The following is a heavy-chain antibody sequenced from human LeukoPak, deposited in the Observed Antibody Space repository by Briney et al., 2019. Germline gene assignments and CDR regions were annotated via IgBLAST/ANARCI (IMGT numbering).Heavy chain of an antibody. CDR2: VTGSSRYT. CDR3: AKDRSSSTSCSNY. Sequence: QPGGSLRLSCAASGFSFNNYAMSWVRQAPGKGLEWVSVVTGSSRYTYYADSVKGRFTISRDNSKNILYLEMNSLRVEDTAIYYCAKDRSSSTSCSNYWGRGTLVTVSS. CDR1: GFSFNNYA. J-gene: IGHJ4*02. V-gene: IGHV3-23*01. D-gene: IGHD2-2*01.